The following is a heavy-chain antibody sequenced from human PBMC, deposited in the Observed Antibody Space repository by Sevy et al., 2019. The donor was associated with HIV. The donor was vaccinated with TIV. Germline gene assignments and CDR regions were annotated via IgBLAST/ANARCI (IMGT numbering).Heavy chain of an antibody. CDR3: ARDAGYSTVWYPGY. CDR2: ISFDGSDK. Sequence: GGSLRLSCAASGFCFSTHGMHWVSQAPGKGLESVAVISFDGSDKYYSESVKGRFTISRDNSKNTLLLQMSSLRAEDTAVYYCARDAGYSTVWYPGYWGQGTLVTVSS. CDR1: GFCFSTHG. J-gene: IGHJ4*02. V-gene: IGHV3-30*03. D-gene: IGHD6-19*01.